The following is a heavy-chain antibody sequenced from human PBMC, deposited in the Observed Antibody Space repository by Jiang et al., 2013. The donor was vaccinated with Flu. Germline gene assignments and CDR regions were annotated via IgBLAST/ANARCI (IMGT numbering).Heavy chain of an antibody. D-gene: IGHD3-16*01. J-gene: IGHJ5*02. V-gene: IGHV4-59*01. CDR3: ARVGGVGWFDP. Sequence: SLTCTVSGGSISSYYWSWIRQPPGKGLEWIGYIYYSGSTNYNPSLKSRVTISVDTSKNQFSLKLTSVTAADTAVYYCARVGGVGWFDPWGQGTLVTVSS. CDR2: IYYSGST. CDR1: GGSISSYY.